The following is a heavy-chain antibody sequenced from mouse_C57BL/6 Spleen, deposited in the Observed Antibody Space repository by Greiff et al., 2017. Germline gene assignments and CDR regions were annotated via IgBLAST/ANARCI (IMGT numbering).Heavy chain of an antibody. CDR3: TRDPYGNYVDYAMDY. Sequence: EVKLVESGGGLVKPGGSLKLSCAASGFTFSSYAMSWVRQTPEKRLEWVATISDGGSYTYYPDNVKGRFTISRDNAKNNLYLQMSHLKSEDTAMYYCTRDPYGNYVDYAMDYWGQGTSVTVSS. J-gene: IGHJ4*01. CDR1: GFTFSSYA. CDR2: ISDGGSYT. V-gene: IGHV5-4*01. D-gene: IGHD2-1*01.